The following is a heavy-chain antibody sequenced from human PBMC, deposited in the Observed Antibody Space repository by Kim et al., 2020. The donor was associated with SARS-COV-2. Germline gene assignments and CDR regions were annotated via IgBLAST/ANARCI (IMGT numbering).Heavy chain of an antibody. V-gene: IGHV1-2*06. D-gene: IGHD5-18*01. Sequence: ASVKVSCKASGYTFTGYYMHWVRQAPGQGLEWMGRINPNSGGTNYAQKFQGRVTMTRDTSISTAYMELSRLRSDDTAVYYCASTTAMVIHLPHVYYGMDVWGQGTTVTVSS. CDR3: ASTTAMVIHLPHVYYGMDV. CDR2: INPNSGGT. J-gene: IGHJ6*02. CDR1: GYTFTGYY.